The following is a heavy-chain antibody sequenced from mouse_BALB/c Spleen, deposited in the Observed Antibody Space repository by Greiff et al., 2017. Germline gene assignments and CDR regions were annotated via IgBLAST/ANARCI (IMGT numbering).Heavy chain of an antibody. Sequence: QVQLKQSAAELARPGASVKMSCKASGYTFTSYTMHWVKQRPGQGLEWIGYINPSSGYTEYNQKFKDKTTLTADKSSSTAYMQLSSLTSEDSAVYYCAREGYGSPMDYWGQGTSVTVSS. CDR2: INPSSGYT. CDR3: AREGYGSPMDY. CDR1: GYTFTSYT. V-gene: IGHV1-4*02. D-gene: IGHD2-2*01. J-gene: IGHJ4*01.